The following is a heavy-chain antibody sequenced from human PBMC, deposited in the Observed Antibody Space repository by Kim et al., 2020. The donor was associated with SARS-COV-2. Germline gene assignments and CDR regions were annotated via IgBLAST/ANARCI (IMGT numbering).Heavy chain of an antibody. J-gene: IGHJ4*01. CDR2: VSYDVNNE. CDR3: AKNRYSGTFYGPFDY. CDR1: RFTFSSYG. D-gene: IGHD5-12*01. Sequence: GGSLRLSCAASRFTFSSYGMHWVRQAPGKGLEWVAIVSYDVNNEYYAESVKGRFTISRDNSKNTLSLQMNSLRLEDTAVYFCAKNRYSGTFYGPFDYWGHGALVTVSS. V-gene: IGHV3-30*18.